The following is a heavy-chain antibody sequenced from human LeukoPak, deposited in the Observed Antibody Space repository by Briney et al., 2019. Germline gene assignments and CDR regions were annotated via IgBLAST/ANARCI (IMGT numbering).Heavy chain of an antibody. D-gene: IGHD6-13*01. CDR1: GGSFSGYY. CDR3: ARGAAAGSYFDY. J-gene: IGHJ4*02. Sequence: SETLSLTCAVYGGSFSGYYWGWIRQPPGKGLEWIGEINHSGSTNYNPSLKSRVTISVDTSKNQFSLKLSSVTAADTAVYYCARGAAAGSYFDYWGQGTLVTVSS. V-gene: IGHV4-34*01. CDR2: INHSGST.